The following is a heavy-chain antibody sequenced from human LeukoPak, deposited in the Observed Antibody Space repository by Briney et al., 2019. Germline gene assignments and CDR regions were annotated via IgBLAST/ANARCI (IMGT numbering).Heavy chain of an antibody. V-gene: IGHV5-51*01. D-gene: IGHD2-15*01. Sequence: GESLKISCQGAGYIFKNHWIGWVRQTPERVLEWMAIIFPGDSDARYSPSFQGQVTISADKSISTAYLQWSSLKASDTAMYYCARGYCSGGSCYGNFDYWGQGTLVTVSS. CDR2: IFPGDSDA. CDR1: GYIFKNHW. J-gene: IGHJ4*02. CDR3: ARGYCSGGSCYGNFDY.